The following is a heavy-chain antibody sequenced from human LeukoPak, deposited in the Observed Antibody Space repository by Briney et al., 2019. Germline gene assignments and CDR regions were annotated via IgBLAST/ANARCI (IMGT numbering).Heavy chain of an antibody. D-gene: IGHD5-24*01. CDR2: IGISSGNT. V-gene: IGHV3-48*01. CDR1: GFRFSDYS. CDR3: ARDYKYAFDN. Sequence: GGSLRLSCAASGFRFSDYSMNWVRQAPGKGLEWISYIGISSGNTNYADSVKGRFTISRDKAKNSLYLQMNSLRVEDTAVYYCARDYKYAFDNWGQGTLVTVSS. J-gene: IGHJ4*02.